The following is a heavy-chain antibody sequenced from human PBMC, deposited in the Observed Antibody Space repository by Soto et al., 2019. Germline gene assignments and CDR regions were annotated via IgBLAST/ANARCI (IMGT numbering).Heavy chain of an antibody. CDR2: IFSYEEK. J-gene: IGHJ4*02. CDR1: GFSLSIAGMG. V-gene: IGHV2-26*01. Sequence: QFTLKESGPVLLKPTETITLTCTVSGFSLSIAGMGVSWVRQPPVKALEWLAHIFSYEEKSYNTSLKSRLIISKVTPRGQGVITNTNMDPLDTATYYCARITHRSGWVGFDYWGQLTLGTVSS. CDR3: ARITHRSGWVGFDY. D-gene: IGHD6-19*01.